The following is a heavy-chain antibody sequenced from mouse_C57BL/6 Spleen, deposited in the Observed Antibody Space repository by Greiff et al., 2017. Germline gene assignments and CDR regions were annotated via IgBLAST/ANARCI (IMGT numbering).Heavy chain of an antibody. CDR1: GYSITSGYY. CDR2: ISYDGSN. CDR3: ASPNWDWFAY. J-gene: IGHJ3*01. V-gene: IGHV3-6*01. Sequence: VQLKESGPGLVKPSQSLSLTCSVTGYSITSGYYWNWIRQFPGNKLEWMGYISYDGSNNYNPSLKNRISITRDTSKNQFFLKLNSVTTEDTATYYCASPNWDWFAYWGQGTLVTVSA. D-gene: IGHD4-1*01.